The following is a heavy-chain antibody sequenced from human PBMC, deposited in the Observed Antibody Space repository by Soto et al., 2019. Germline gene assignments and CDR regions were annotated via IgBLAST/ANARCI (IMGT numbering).Heavy chain of an antibody. D-gene: IGHD3-16*01. Sequence: QVQLVESGGGVVQPGKSLRLSCAGSGFTFSSYGMDWVRQAPGKGLEWVAVISYDGSNKYYADSVKGRFTISRDNCKNTLYLQMSSLRADDTAVYYCAKDRMGAGVRAYFDYWGQGTLVSVSS. CDR1: GFTFSSYG. CDR2: ISYDGSNK. CDR3: AKDRMGAGVRAYFDY. J-gene: IGHJ4*02. V-gene: IGHV3-30*18.